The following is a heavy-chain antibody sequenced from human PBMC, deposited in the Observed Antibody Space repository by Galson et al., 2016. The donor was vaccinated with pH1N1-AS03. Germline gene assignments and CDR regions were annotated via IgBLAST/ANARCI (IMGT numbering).Heavy chain of an antibody. Sequence: SLRLSCAASGFSFSTYSMNWVRQAPGKGLEWVSSIAGSGTYIYYADSVKGRFTISRDNAKYSLYLQMSSLRAEDTAVYYCVRDEGNCGGGSCSSDNWFDLWGQGTLVTVSS. CDR2: IAGSGTYI. V-gene: IGHV3-21*06. D-gene: IGHD2-15*01. J-gene: IGHJ5*02. CDR3: VRDEGNCGGGSCSSDNWFDL. CDR1: GFSFSTYS.